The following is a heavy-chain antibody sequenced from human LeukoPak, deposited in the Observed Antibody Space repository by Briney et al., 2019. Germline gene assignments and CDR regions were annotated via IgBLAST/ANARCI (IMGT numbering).Heavy chain of an antibody. CDR2: ISSSSSTI. J-gene: IGHJ3*02. V-gene: IGHV3-48*04. CDR3: ARDPGWGPGNAFDI. CDR1: GFTFSSYS. D-gene: IGHD3-16*01. Sequence: QPGGSLRLSCAASGFTFSSYSMNWVRQAPGKGLEWVSYISSSSSTIYYADSVKGRFTISRDNAKNSLYLQMNSLRAEDTAVYYCARDPGWGPGNAFDIWGQGTMVTVSS.